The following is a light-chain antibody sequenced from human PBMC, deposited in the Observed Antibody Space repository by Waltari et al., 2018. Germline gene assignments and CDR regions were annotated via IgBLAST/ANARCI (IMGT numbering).Light chain of an antibody. CDR3: QKYDFLPAT. V-gene: IGKV3-20*01. J-gene: IGKJ1*01. CDR2: HAS. CDR1: QGVGKY. Sequence: EIVLTQSPGTLSLSPGERAPLPCRASQGVGKYLAWYQHRPGQSPRLLLYHASIRATGIPDRFSGSGFGTDFSLTISRLEPEDFAVYYCQKYDFLPATFGQGTTVEIK.